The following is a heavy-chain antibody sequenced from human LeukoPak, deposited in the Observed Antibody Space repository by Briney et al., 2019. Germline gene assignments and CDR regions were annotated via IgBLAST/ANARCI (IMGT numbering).Heavy chain of an antibody. J-gene: IGHJ5*02. Sequence: GGSLRLSCAASGFTFSSYGMHWVRQAPGKGLEWVAIISYDGGNKYYADSVKGRFTISRDNSKNTLYLQMNSLRAEDTAMYYCAKPVVRGVYWFDPWGQGTLVTVPS. V-gene: IGHV3-30*18. D-gene: IGHD3-10*01. CDR1: GFTFSSYG. CDR3: AKPVVRGVYWFDP. CDR2: ISYDGGNK.